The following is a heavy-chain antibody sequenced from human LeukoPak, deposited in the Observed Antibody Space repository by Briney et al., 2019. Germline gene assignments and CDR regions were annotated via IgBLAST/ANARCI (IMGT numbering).Heavy chain of an antibody. CDR2: INPNSGGT. D-gene: IGHD3-16*01. V-gene: IGHV1-2*02. CDR3: ARDHTHIITGYFDY. J-gene: IGHJ4*02. Sequence: ASVKVPHLPSVYTFTEYPIHRVQQPPGQGLEWVGWINPNSGGTNYAQRFQDRVTVTSDTSINTAYMKLSRLTSDDTAVYFCARDHTHIITGYFDYWGQGTLVTVSS. CDR1: VYTFTEYP.